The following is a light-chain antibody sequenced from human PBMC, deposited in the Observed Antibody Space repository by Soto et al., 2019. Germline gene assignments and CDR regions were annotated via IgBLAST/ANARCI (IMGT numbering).Light chain of an antibody. CDR2: EAS. V-gene: IGLV2-14*01. Sequence: QSALTQPASVSGSPGQSITISCTGTSSDVGGYKFVSWYQQHPGKAPKLTIYEASNRPSGVSSRFTGSKAGNTASLTTSGLQAEDEADDYGGSDTGSMYVVGTGTKLTVL. CDR1: SSDVGGYKF. CDR3: GSDTGSMYV. J-gene: IGLJ1*01.